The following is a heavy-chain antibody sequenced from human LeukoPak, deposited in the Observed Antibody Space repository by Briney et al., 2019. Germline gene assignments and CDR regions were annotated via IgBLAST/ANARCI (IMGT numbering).Heavy chain of an antibody. D-gene: IGHD5-18*01. CDR2: ISSSSSYI. J-gene: IGHJ4*02. V-gene: IGHV3-21*01. Sequence: GVLRLSCAASGFTFSSYNMNWVRQAPGKGLEWVSSISSSSSYIYYADSVRGRFTISRDNAKNSLYLQMNSLRAEDTAVYYCARRATTERGHSYGLDYWGQGTLVTVSS. CDR1: GFTFSSYN. CDR3: ARRATTERGHSYGLDY.